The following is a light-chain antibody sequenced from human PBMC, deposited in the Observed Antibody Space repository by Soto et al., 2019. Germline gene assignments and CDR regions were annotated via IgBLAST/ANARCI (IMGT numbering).Light chain of an antibody. CDR3: TSYTSSSLYV. J-gene: IGLJ1*01. CDR2: DVS. Sequence: ALTQPASVSGSPGQSITISCTGTSSDVGGYNYVSWYQQHPGKAPKVMIYDVSNRPSGVSNRFSGSKSGNTASLTISGLQAEDEADYYCTSYTSSSLYVFGTGTKVTVL. V-gene: IGLV2-14*03. CDR1: SSDVGGYNY.